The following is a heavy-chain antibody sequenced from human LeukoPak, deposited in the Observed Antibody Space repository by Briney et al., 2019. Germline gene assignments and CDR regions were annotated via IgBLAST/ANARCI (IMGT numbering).Heavy chain of an antibody. J-gene: IGHJ4*02. Sequence: GGSLRLSCAASGLTFSSWAMSWVRQAPGKGLEWVSGISGSGGSTYYADSVKGRFTISRDNSKNTLFLQMNSLRAGDTAVYYCAKPYYYGSGSYYTEEVASDHWGQGTLVTVSS. D-gene: IGHD3-10*01. CDR1: GLTFSSWA. CDR2: ISGSGGST. CDR3: AKPYYYGSGSYYTEEVASDH. V-gene: IGHV3-23*01.